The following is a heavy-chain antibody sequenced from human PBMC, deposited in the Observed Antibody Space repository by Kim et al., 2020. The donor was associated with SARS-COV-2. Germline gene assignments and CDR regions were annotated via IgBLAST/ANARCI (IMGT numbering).Heavy chain of an antibody. CDR1: GFTVSSNY. CDR3: ARATYYDGSGVSDY. D-gene: IGHD3-10*01. CDR2: IYSGGST. Sequence: GGSLRLSCAASGFTVSSNYMSWVRQAPGKGLEWVSVIYSGGSTYYADSVKGRFTISRDNSKNTLYLQMNSLRAEDTAVYYCARATYYDGSGVSDYWGQGTLFTVSS. J-gene: IGHJ4*02. V-gene: IGHV3-53*01.